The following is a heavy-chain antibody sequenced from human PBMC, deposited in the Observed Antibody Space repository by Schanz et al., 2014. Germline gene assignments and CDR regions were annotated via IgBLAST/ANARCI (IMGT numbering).Heavy chain of an antibody. V-gene: IGHV3-9*01. Sequence: EVQLVESGGGLVQPGMSLRLSCAASGMTFDDFAMHWVRQAPGKGLEWVSGISWNGAGIGYADSVKGRFTISRDNAKNSLYLQMNSVTAEDTALYYCAKDIRIRLFFQFDSWGQGTLVTVSS. D-gene: IGHD3-3*01. CDR3: AKDIRIRLFFQFDS. J-gene: IGHJ4*02. CDR2: ISWNGAGI. CDR1: GMTFDDFA.